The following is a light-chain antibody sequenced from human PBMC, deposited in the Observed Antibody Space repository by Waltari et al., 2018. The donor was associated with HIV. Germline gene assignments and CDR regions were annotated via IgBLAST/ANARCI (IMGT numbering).Light chain of an antibody. CDR3: QQRSKG. Sequence: EIVLTQSPATLSLSPGARATLSCRARQSVTSYLAWYQQKPGQAPRLLIDDASNRATGIPARFSGSGSGTDFTLTISSLEPEDFAVYYCQQRSKGFGGGTKVEIK. CDR2: DAS. J-gene: IGKJ4*01. CDR1: QSVTSY. V-gene: IGKV3-11*01.